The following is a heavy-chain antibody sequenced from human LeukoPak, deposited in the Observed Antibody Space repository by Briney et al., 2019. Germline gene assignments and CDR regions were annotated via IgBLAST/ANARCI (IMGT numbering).Heavy chain of an antibody. J-gene: IGHJ4*02. Sequence: GASVKVSCKASGYTFTNYHINWVRQASGQGLEWMTWINPDTGDKGYARKFQDRVTITTDTSISTAYMELSSPSSEDTAVYFCARTTSMTASGYDYWGQGTLVTVSS. V-gene: IGHV1-8*03. D-gene: IGHD2-21*02. CDR2: INPDTGDK. CDR3: ARTTSMTASGYDY. CDR1: GYTFTNYH.